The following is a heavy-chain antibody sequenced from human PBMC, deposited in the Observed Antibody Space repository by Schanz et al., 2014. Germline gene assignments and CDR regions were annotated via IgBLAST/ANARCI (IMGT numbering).Heavy chain of an antibody. CDR2: IGTSGGT. J-gene: IGHJ3*02. V-gene: IGHV3-23*01. Sequence: VHLLESGGTLVRPGGSLKLSCAASGLIFSNYVMSWVRQAPGKGLEWVSTIGTSGGTNYAESVKGRFTISRDNSKNTLYLQMNSLRAEDTAVYYCAKGRFGELSAFDIWGQGTMVTVSS. CDR3: AKGRFGELSAFDI. D-gene: IGHD3-10*01. CDR1: GLIFSNYV.